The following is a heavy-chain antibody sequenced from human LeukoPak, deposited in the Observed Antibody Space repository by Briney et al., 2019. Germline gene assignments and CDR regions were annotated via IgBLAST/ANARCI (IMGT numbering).Heavy chain of an antibody. V-gene: IGHV1-46*03. CDR3: ARDSRGEYDYGWGSYRSPDY. Sequence: ASVKVSCKASGYTFTSYYMHWVRQAPGQGPEWMGIINPSGGSTSYAQKFQGRVTMTRDTSTSTVYMELSSLRSEDTAVYYCARDSRGEYDYGWGSYRSPDYWGQGTLVTVSS. D-gene: IGHD3-16*02. J-gene: IGHJ4*02. CDR1: GYTFTSYY. CDR2: INPSGGST.